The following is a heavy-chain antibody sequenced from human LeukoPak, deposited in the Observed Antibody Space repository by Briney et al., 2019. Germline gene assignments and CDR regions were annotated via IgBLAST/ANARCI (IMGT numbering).Heavy chain of an antibody. D-gene: IGHD6-6*01. CDR1: GYTFTSYG. CDR3: ARVPIAALRFDP. J-gene: IGHJ5*02. V-gene: IGHV1-18*01. Sequence: APVKVSCKASGYTFTSYGISWVRQAPGQGLGWMGWISAYNGNTNYAQKLQGRVTMTTDTSTSTAYMELRSLRSDDTAVYYCARVPIAALRFDPWGQGTLVTVSS. CDR2: ISAYNGNT.